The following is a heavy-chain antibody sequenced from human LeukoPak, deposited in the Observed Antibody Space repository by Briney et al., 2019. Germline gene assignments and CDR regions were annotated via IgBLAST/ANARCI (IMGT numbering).Heavy chain of an antibody. CDR2: ISSSSSTI. V-gene: IGHV3-48*02. D-gene: IGHD2-15*01. CDR3: TILSGYSSGGHDY. J-gene: IGHJ4*02. Sequence: GGSLRLSCAVSGFTFSSCSMNWVRQAPGKGLEWVSYISSSSSTIYCADSVKGRFTISRDNAKNSLYLQMNSLRDEDTALYYCTILSGYSSGGHDYWGQGTLVTVSS. CDR1: GFTFSSCS.